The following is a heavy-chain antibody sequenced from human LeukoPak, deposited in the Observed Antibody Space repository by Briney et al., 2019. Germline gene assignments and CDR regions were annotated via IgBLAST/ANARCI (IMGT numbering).Heavy chain of an antibody. J-gene: IGHJ4*02. CDR1: GYTFTSHF. D-gene: IGHD1-26*01. Sequence: ASVKVSCKASGYTFTSHFIHWVRQAPGQGLEWMGVINPSGGSTTYAQKFQGRVTMTRDTSTSTVYLELSSLRSDDTAVYYCAGIMEWELTFDYWGQGTLVTASS. V-gene: IGHV1-46*01. CDR3: AGIMEWELTFDY. CDR2: INPSGGST.